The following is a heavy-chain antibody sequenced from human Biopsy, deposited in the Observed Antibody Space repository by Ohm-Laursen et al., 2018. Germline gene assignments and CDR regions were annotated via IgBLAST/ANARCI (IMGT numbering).Heavy chain of an antibody. J-gene: IGHJ1*01. CDR1: CGSFTGHY. D-gene: IGHD4-23*01. CDR3: ARGSNEYGGLYFPH. CDR2: ISHTGYT. Sequence: SETLSLIRTVSCGSFTGHYWTWIRQPPGKGLEWIGHISHTGYTSYKSSLKSRVTISLDTSRKHFSLRLTSLASTDTAVYYRARGSNEYGGLYFPHWGQGTLVTVSS. V-gene: IGHV4-59*11.